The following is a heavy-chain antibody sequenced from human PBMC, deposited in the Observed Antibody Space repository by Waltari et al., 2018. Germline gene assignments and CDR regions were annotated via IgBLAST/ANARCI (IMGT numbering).Heavy chain of an antibody. V-gene: IGHV4-4*07. D-gene: IGHD3-10*01. J-gene: IGHJ4*02. CDR1: GGSISGSY. CDR3: ARGPGRESREAFDY. Sequence: QVQLQESGPGLVKPSETLSLTCTVSGGSISGSYWGWIRQPAGKGLEWIGRIHSGGSTASHPPLKRRPTMSVDTSKNQFSLKRSSVTAADTAVYYCARGPGRESREAFDYWGQGTLVTVSS. CDR2: IHSGGST.